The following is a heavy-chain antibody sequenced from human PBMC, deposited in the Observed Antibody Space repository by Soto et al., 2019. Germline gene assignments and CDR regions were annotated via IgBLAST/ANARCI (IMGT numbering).Heavy chain of an antibody. J-gene: IGHJ6*02. CDR2: IYYSGST. CDR3: ARDLGDYDFWSGYYYYYGMDV. V-gene: IGHV4-59*01. CDR1: GGSFSGYY. D-gene: IGHD3-3*01. Sequence: SETLSLTCAVYGGSFSGYYWSWIRQPPGKGLEWIGYIYYSGSTNYNPSLKSRVTISVDTSKNQFSLKLSSVTAADAAVYYCARDLGDYDFWSGYYYYYGMDVWGQGTTVTVSS.